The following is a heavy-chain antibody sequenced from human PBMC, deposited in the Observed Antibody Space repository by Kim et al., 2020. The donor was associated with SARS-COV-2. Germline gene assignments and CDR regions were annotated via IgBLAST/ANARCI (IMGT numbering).Heavy chain of an antibody. CDR1: GFIFRNFW. V-gene: IGHV3-7*01. Sequence: GGSLRLSCATSGFIFRNFWMNWLRLTPGKGLEWMAIIKQDGSEEYYAHSVKGRFTISRDNDNNSLYLQMNSLRVEDTALYFCARGSGWLSDRWGQGTLVTVSS. D-gene: IGHD6-19*01. CDR2: IKQDGSEE. CDR3: ARGSGWLSDR. J-gene: IGHJ5*02.